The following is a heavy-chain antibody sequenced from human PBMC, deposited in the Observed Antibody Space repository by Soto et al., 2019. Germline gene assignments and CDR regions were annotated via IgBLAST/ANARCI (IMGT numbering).Heavy chain of an antibody. Sequence: SETLSLTCTVSGGSISSSSYYWGWIRQPPGKGLEWIGSIYYSGSTYYNPSLKSWVTISVDTSKNQFSLKLSSVTAADTAVYYCAGSRLRWDFDYWGQGTLVTVSS. CDR2: IYYSGST. J-gene: IGHJ4*02. D-gene: IGHD4-17*01. V-gene: IGHV4-39*01. CDR1: GGSISSSSYY. CDR3: AGSRLRWDFDY.